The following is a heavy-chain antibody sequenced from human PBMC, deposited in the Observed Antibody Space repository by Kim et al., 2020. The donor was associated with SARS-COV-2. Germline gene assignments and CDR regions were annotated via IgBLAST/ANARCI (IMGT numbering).Heavy chain of an antibody. CDR2: IGSGTSTI. V-gene: IGHV3-48*02. CDR1: GFSLSGYH. Sequence: GGSLRLSCAASGFSLSGYHMNWVRQAPGKGLEWVSYIGSGTSTIYYADSVKGRFTVSRDNAKNSLFLQMNSLRDEDTAVYYCARGRSFGGIIVSASDIWGQGTMVTVSS. CDR3: ARGRSFGGIIVSASDI. D-gene: IGHD3-16*02. J-gene: IGHJ3*02.